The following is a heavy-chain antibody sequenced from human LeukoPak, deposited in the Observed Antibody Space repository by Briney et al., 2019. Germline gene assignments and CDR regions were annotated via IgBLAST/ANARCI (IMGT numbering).Heavy chain of an antibody. J-gene: IGHJ5*02. Sequence: SETLSHTCTVSGYSISSGYYWGWIRQPPGKGLEWIGSIYHSGSTTYNPSLGSRVNMSVDKSKNQFSLKLSSVTAADTAVYYCARSIVGAPNWFDPWGQGTLVTVSS. CDR3: ARSIVGAPNWFDP. CDR1: GYSISSGYY. D-gene: IGHD1-26*01. CDR2: IYHSGST. V-gene: IGHV4-38-2*02.